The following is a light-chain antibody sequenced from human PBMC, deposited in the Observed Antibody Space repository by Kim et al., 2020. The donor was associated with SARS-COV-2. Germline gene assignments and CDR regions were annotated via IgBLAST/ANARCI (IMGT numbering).Light chain of an antibody. CDR1: NIGSKN. V-gene: IGLV3-9*01. CDR2: RDS. CDR3: QVWDSSTYV. Sequence: VALVQTARITCGGNNIGSKNVHWYQQKPGQAPVLVIYRDSNRPSGIPERFSGSNSGNTATLTISRAQAGDEADYYCQVWDSSTYVFGTGTKVTAL. J-gene: IGLJ1*01.